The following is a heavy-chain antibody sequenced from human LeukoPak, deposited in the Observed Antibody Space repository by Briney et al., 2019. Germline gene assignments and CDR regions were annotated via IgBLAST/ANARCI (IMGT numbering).Heavy chain of an antibody. CDR3: ATSVQRITMIVVYFDY. Sequence: ASVKVSCKFSGYTLTELSMHWVRQAPGKGLEWRGGFDPEDGETIYAQKFQGRVTMTEDTSTDTAYMELSSLRSEDTAVYYCATSVQRITMIVVYFDYWGQGTLVTVSS. D-gene: IGHD3-22*01. CDR2: FDPEDGET. V-gene: IGHV1-24*01. CDR1: GYTLTELS. J-gene: IGHJ4*02.